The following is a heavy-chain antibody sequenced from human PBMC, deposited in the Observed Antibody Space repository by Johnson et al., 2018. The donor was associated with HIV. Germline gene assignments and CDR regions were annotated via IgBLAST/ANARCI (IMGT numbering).Heavy chain of an antibody. V-gene: IGHV3-30*04. CDR3: AKDSTYYDSGGAFDI. Sequence: VQLVESGGGVVQPGRSLRLSCAASGFSFTKYAMHWVRQAPGKGLEWVAIISYDGSNKYYADSVKGRFTFSRDHSKNTLYLQMNSRRAEDTAVYYCAKDSTYYDSGGAFDIWGQGTMVTVSS. CDR2: ISYDGSNK. D-gene: IGHD3-3*01. J-gene: IGHJ3*02. CDR1: GFSFTKYA.